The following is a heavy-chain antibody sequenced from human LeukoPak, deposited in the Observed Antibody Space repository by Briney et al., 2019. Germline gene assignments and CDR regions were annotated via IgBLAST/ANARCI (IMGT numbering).Heavy chain of an antibody. V-gene: IGHV1-69*05. D-gene: IGHD3-3*01. J-gene: IGHJ3*02. Sequence: GSSVKVSCKASGGTFSSYAISWVRQAPGQGLEWMGGIIPIFGTANYAQKFQGRVTITTDESTSTAYMELSSLRSEDTAVYYCAGVGDYDFWSGAHAFDIWGQGTMVTVSS. CDR3: AGVGDYDFWSGAHAFDI. CDR2: IIPIFGTA. CDR1: GGTFSSYA.